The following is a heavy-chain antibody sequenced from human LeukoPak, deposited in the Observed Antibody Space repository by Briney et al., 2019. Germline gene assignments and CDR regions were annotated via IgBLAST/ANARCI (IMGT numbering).Heavy chain of an antibody. J-gene: IGHJ4*02. V-gene: IGHV4-4*07. CDR1: GGSISSYY. D-gene: IGHD2-8*01. CDR3: ARAMPGYCTNGVCYRGGYYFDY. CDR2: IYTSGST. Sequence: SETLSLTCAVSGGSISSYYWSWLRQHAGKGLEWIGRIYTSGSTNYNPSLKSRVTMSVDTSKNQFSLKLSSVTAADTAVYYCARAMPGYCTNGVCYRGGYYFDYWGQGTLVTISS.